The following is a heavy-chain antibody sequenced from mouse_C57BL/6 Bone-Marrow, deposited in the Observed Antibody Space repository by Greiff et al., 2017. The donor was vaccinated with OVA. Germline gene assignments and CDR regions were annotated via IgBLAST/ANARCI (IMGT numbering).Heavy chain of an antibody. CDR1: GFTFSDYY. V-gene: IGHV5-12*01. J-gene: IGHJ4*01. Sequence: EVQGVESGGGLVQPGGSLKLSCAASGFTFSDYYMYWVRQTPEKRLEWVAYISNGGGSTYYPDTVKGRFTISRDNAKNTLYLQMSRLKSEDTAMYYCARQSHYYAMDYWGQGTSVTVSS. CDR2: ISNGGGST. CDR3: ARQSHYYAMDY.